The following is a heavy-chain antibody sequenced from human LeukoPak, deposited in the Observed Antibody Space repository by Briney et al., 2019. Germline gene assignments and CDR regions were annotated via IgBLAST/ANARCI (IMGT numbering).Heavy chain of an antibody. CDR1: GYTFTSYY. V-gene: IGHV1-46*01. J-gene: IGHJ4*02. CDR3: AREALGAGPLYYFDY. D-gene: IGHD6-25*01. Sequence: ASVKVSCKASGYTFTSYYMHWARQAPGQGLEWMGIINPSGGSTSYAQKFQGRVTMTRDMSTSTVYMELSSLRSEDTAVYYCAREALGAGPLYYFDYWGQGTLVTVSS. CDR2: INPSGGST.